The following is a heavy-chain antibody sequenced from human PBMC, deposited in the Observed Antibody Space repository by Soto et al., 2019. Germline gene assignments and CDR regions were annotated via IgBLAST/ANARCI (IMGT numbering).Heavy chain of an antibody. CDR3: ARGVVRRVIIQYTSFFDY. D-gene: IGHD3-10*01. Sequence: SETLSLTCAVYGGSFSDYYWSWIRQAPGRGLEWIGEVNHSGSTYYNPSPKSRVTISVDTSKNQFSLKLSSVTAADTAVYYCARGVVRRVIIQYTSFFDYWGQGTLVTVSS. V-gene: IGHV4-34*01. CDR2: VNHSGST. J-gene: IGHJ4*02. CDR1: GGSFSDYY.